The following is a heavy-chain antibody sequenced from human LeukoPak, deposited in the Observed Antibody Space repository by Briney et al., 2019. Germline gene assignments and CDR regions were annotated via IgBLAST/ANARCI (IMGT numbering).Heavy chain of an antibody. CDR1: RFTVSSNY. D-gene: IGHD6-19*01. CDR3: ANRPTVAVAGMGKAFDI. V-gene: IGHV3-66*01. J-gene: IGHJ3*02. Sequence: PGGSLRLSCAASRFTVSSNYMSWVRQAPGKGLEWVSVIYSGGSTYYADSVKGRFTISRDNSKNTLYLQMNSLRAEDTAVYYCANRPTVAVAGMGKAFDIWGQGTMVTVSS. CDR2: IYSGGST.